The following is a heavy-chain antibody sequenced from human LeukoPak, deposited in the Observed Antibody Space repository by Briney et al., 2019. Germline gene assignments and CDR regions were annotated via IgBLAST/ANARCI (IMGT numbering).Heavy chain of an antibody. D-gene: IGHD6-13*01. J-gene: IGHJ4*02. CDR3: ARARHRAAAGTDYFDY. CDR1: GGSIRRSSYY. Sequence: SETLSLTCTVSGGSIRRSSYYWGWIRQPPGKGLEWIGTIDYSGTTYYNPSLKSRVTMSVDTSKNQFSLKLSSVTAADTAVYYCARARHRAAAGTDYFDYWGQGTLVTVSS. V-gene: IGHV4-39*01. CDR2: IDYSGTT.